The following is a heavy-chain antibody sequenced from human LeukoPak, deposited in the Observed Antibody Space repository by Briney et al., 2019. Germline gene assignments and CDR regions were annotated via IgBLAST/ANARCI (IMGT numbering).Heavy chain of an antibody. D-gene: IGHD6-6*01. CDR2: IIPIFGTA. J-gene: IGHJ5*02. CDR1: GGTFSSYA. Sequence: SVKVSCKASGGTFSSYAISWVRQAPGQGLEWMGGIIPIFGTANYAQKFQGRVTITTDESTSTAYMELSSLRSEDTAVYYCARDRLIGARSGGYNWFDPWGQGTLVTVSS. V-gene: IGHV1-69*05. CDR3: ARDRLIGARSGGYNWFDP.